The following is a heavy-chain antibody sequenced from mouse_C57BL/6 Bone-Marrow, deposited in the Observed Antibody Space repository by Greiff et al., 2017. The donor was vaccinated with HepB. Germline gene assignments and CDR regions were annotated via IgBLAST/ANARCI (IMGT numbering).Heavy chain of an antibody. D-gene: IGHD1-1*01. CDR2: ISSGGDYI. CDR3: TSDYYYGSIPYYYAMDY. J-gene: IGHJ4*01. V-gene: IGHV5-9-1*02. Sequence: EVKLMESGEGLVKPGGSLKLSCAASGFTFSSYAMSWVRQTPEKRLEWVAYISSGGDYIYYADTVKGRFTISRDNARNTLYLQMSSLKSEDTAMYYCTSDYYYGSIPYYYAMDYWGQGTSVTVAS. CDR1: GFTFSSYA.